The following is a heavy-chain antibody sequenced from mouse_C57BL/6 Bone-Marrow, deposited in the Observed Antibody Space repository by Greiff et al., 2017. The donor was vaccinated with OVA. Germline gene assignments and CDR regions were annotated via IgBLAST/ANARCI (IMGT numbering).Heavy chain of an antibody. J-gene: IGHJ1*03. CDR3: ARWDYDWYFDV. V-gene: IGHV1-53*01. Sequence: VKQRPGQGLEWIGNINPSNGGTNYNEKFKSKATLTVDKSSSTAYMQLSSLTSEDSAVYYCARWDYDWYFDVWGTGTTVTVSS. CDR2: INPSNGGT. D-gene: IGHD2-4*01.